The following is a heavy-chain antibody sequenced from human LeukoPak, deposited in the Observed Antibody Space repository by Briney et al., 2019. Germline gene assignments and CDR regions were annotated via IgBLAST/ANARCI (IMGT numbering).Heavy chain of an antibody. Sequence: GGSLRLSCAASGFTFNDYYMSWIRQAPGKGLEWLSYINIGGTNTHYADSVKGRFTISRDNAKRSLYLEMNNLRAEDTAVYYCATDRAGFDTWDQGVLVTVPS. V-gene: IGHV3-11*01. CDR1: GFTFNDYY. CDR2: INIGGTNT. J-gene: IGHJ5*02. CDR3: ATDRAGFDT.